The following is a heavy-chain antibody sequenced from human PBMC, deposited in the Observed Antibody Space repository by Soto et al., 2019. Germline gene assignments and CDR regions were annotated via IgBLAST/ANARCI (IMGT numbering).Heavy chain of an antibody. D-gene: IGHD1-7*01. CDR3: AKYNWNYDLPYYYYGMDV. J-gene: IGHJ6*02. CDR1: GGSISSGGYY. CDR2: IYYSGST. V-gene: IGHV4-31*03. Sequence: PSETLSLTCTVSGGSISSGGYYWSWIRQHPGKGLEWIGYIYYSGSTYYNPSLKSRVTISVDTSKNQFSLKLSSVTAADTAVYYCAKYNWNYDLPYYYYGMDVWGQGTTVTVSS.